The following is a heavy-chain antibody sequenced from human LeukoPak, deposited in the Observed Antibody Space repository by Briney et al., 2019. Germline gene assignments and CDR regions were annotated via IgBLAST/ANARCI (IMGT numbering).Heavy chain of an antibody. CDR2: ISGSGGST. CDR3: AKGSWYQLLPGGY. D-gene: IGHD2-2*01. Sequence: PGGFLRLSCAASGFTFSSYAMSWVRQAPGKGLEWVSAISGSGGSTYYADSVKGRFTISRDNSKNTLYLQMNSLRAEDTAVYYCAKGSWYQLLPGGYWGQGTLVTVSA. V-gene: IGHV3-23*01. CDR1: GFTFSSYA. J-gene: IGHJ4*02.